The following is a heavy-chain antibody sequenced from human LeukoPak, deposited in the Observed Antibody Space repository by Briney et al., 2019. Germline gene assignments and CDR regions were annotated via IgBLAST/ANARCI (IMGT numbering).Heavy chain of an antibody. D-gene: IGHD6-6*01. Sequence: SETLSLTCTVSGGSISSGGYYWSWIRQHPGKGLEWIGYIYYSGSTYYNPSLKSRVTISVDTSKNQFSLKLSSVTAADTAVYYCARGGSSIASMPNEYWGQGTLVTVSS. V-gene: IGHV4-31*03. CDR2: IYYSGST. J-gene: IGHJ4*02. CDR3: ARGGSSIASMPNEY. CDR1: GGSISSGGYY.